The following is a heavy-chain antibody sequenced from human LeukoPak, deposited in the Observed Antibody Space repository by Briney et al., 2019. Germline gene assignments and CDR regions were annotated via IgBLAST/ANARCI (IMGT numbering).Heavy chain of an antibody. V-gene: IGHV4-39*01. Sequence: SETLSLTCTVSGGSISSSDYYWAWIRQPPGKGLEWIGTIYYSGSTYYNPSLKSRVTISVDTSKNQFSLKLISVTAADTAVYYCARHPQGRLGVTTSGPYYYAMDVWGQGTTVTVSS. J-gene: IGHJ6*02. CDR3: ARHPQGRLGVTTSGPYYYAMDV. D-gene: IGHD2-21*02. CDR1: GGSISSSDYY. CDR2: IYYSGST.